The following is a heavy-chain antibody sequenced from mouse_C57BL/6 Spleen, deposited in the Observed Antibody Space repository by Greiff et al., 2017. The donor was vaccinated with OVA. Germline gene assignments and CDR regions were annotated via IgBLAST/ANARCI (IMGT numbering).Heavy chain of an antibody. D-gene: IGHD2-1*01. J-gene: IGHJ2*01. CDR1: GFTFSSYT. V-gene: IGHV5-9*01. CDR3: ARDGNYWYYFDY. CDR2: ISGGGGNT. Sequence: DVMLVESGGGLVKPGGSLKLSCAASGFTFSSYTMSWVRQTPEKRLEWVATISGGGGNTYYPDSVKGRFTISRDNAKNTLYLQMSSLRSEDTALYYCARDGNYWYYFDYWGQGTTLTVSS.